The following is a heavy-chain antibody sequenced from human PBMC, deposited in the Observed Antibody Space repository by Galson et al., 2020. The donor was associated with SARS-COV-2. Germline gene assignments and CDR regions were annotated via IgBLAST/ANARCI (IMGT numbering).Heavy chain of an antibody. CDR2: VVIGTGTT. CDR1: GFTFTSSA. Sequence: SVKVSCKASGFTFTSSAVQWVRQARGQRLEWIGRVVIGTGTTNYAQHFQERVTITRDMSTNTAYMELSSLRSEDTAVYYCAALWAGMTTDGGYWGQGTLVTVSS. CDR3: AALWAGMTTDGGY. J-gene: IGHJ4*02. V-gene: IGHV1-58*01. D-gene: IGHD4-17*01.